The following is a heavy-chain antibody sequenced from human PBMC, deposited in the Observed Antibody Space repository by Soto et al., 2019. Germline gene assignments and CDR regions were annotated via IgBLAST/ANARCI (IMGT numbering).Heavy chain of an antibody. J-gene: IGHJ6*02. V-gene: IGHV3-30-3*01. CDR1: GFTFRNYA. Sequence: GGSLRLSCAASGFTFRNYAMHWVRQAPDKGLECVAVISYDGGNKFYRDYVKGRFTISRDNSKNTLYLQINSLRYEDTAVYYCARGDREDIAVVIGDRPGEYGVDVWGQGTTVTVSS. D-gene: IGHD2-15*01. CDR3: ARGDREDIAVVIGDRPGEYGVDV. CDR2: ISYDGGNK.